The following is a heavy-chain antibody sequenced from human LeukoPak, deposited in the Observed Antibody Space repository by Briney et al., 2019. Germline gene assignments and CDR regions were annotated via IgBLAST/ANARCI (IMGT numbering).Heavy chain of an antibody. J-gene: IGHJ3*02. CDR2: INHSGST. V-gene: IGHV4-34*01. D-gene: IGHD3-3*01. CDR3: ARSIWNDAFDI. Sequence: SETLSLTCAVYGGSFSGYYWSWIRQPPGKGLEWIGEINHSGSTYYNPSLKSRVTISVDTSKNQFSLKLSSVTAADTAVYYCARSIWNDAFDIWGQGTMVTVSS. CDR1: GGSFSGYY.